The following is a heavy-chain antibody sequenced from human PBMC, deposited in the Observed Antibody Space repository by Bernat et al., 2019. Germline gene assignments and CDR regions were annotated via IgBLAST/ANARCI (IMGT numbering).Heavy chain of an antibody. J-gene: IGHJ4*02. CDR1: GYTFTSYG. Sequence: QVQLVQSGAEVKKPGASVKVSCKASGYTFTSYGISWVRQAPGQGLEWRGWISAYNGNTNYAQKLQGRVTMTTDTSTSRAYIELTRLRSAATAVYYCARDCSGSSCCPDRYYFDYRGQGTLVTVSS. CDR2: ISAYNGNT. V-gene: IGHV1-18*01. D-gene: IGHD2-15*01. CDR3: ARDCSGSSCCPDRYYFDY.